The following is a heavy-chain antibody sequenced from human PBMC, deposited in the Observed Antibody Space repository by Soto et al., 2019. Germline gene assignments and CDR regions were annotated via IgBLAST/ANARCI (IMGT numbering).Heavy chain of an antibody. CDR3: ARDSPVGYNYARPFDY. Sequence: PVGSLRLSCVVSGFTFSSNTMNWVRQAPGKGLEWVSSIRGSGNYMYYADSVKGRFTISRDNVKNSLYLQMNTLRAEDTAVYYCARDSPVGYNYARPFDYWGQGTLVTVSS. CDR1: GFTFSSNT. J-gene: IGHJ4*02. CDR2: IRGSGNYM. D-gene: IGHD5-18*01. V-gene: IGHV3-21*01.